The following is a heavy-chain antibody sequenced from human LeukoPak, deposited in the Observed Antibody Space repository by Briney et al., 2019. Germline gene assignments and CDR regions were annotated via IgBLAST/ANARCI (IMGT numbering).Heavy chain of an antibody. CDR2: ISSSSSYI. D-gene: IGHD4-17*01. CDR1: GFTFSSYS. J-gene: IGHJ4*02. CDR3: ARDPIYGDRREFDY. V-gene: IGHV3-21*01. Sequence: GGSLRLSCAASGFTFSSYSMNWVRQAPGQGLEWDSSISSSSSYIYYDDSVNGRFTITRDNDKNSPYLQMNSLRAEDTAVYYCARDPIYGDRREFDYWGQGTLVTVSS.